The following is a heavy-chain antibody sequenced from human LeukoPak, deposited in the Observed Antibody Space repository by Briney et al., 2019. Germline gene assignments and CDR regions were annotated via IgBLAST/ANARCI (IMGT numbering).Heavy chain of an antibody. CDR2: TNTDGDFT. D-gene: IGHD4-17*01. V-gene: IGHV1-46*01. CDR1: GYSFTTYY. Sequence: ASVKVSCKASGYSFTTYYIHWVRQAPGQGLEWMGITNTDGDFTNTAQIFQGRLTITSDTSTNTVSMELSSLRSDDTAIYYCARATYGDYFDHWGQGTLVTVSS. J-gene: IGHJ4*02. CDR3: ARATYGDYFDH.